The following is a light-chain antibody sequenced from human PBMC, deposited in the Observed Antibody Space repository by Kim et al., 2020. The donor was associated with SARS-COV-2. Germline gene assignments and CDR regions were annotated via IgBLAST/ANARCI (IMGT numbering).Light chain of an antibody. CDR1: QGISNS. CDR2: DAS. Sequence: ASVGDRATITCRARQGISNSVAWYQQKPGKGPKVLIYDASTLQSGVPSRFSGSGSGTDFTLTISSLQPEDVATYYCQKYNSAPWTLGQGTKVDIK. J-gene: IGKJ1*01. CDR3: QKYNSAPWT. V-gene: IGKV1-27*01.